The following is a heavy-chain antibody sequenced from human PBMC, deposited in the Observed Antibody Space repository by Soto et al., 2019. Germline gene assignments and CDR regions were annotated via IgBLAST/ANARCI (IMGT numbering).Heavy chain of an antibody. J-gene: IGHJ4*02. CDR1: GYTFTGHY. D-gene: IGHD1-1*01. Sequence: ASVKVSCKASGYTFTGHYIHWVRQAPEQGPEWMGEISPESGGTKYAQKFQGRVTMTRDTSITTVYMELSNLSPDDTAVYYCGRGRRGQLGVFYWGQGTLVTVSS. V-gene: IGHV1-2*02. CDR3: GRGRRGQLGVFY. CDR2: ISPESGGT.